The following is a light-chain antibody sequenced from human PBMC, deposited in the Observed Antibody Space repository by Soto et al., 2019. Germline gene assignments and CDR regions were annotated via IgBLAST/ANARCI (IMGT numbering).Light chain of an antibody. CDR1: QSTSSW. V-gene: IGKV1-5*01. CDR2: DAS. J-gene: IGKJ2*01. CDR3: QQYNSYSYT. Sequence: DSQMTQSPSTLSASVGDRVTITRRASQSTSSWLAWYQQKPGKAPKLLIYDASRLESGVPSRFSGSGSGTEFTLTISSLQPDDFATYYCQQYNSYSYTFGQGTKVDIK.